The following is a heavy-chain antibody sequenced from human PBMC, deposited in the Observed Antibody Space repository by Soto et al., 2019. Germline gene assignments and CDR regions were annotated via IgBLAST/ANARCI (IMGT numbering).Heavy chain of an antibody. Sequence: SETLSLTCTVSGGSISSSSYYWGWIRQPPGKGLEWIGSIYYSGSTYYNPSLKSRVTISVDTSKNQFSLKLSSVTAADTAVYYCARRTTVTTNYFDYWGQGTLVTVSS. CDR1: GGSISSSSYY. D-gene: IGHD4-17*01. V-gene: IGHV4-39*01. CDR3: ARRTTVTTNYFDY. J-gene: IGHJ4*02. CDR2: IYYSGST.